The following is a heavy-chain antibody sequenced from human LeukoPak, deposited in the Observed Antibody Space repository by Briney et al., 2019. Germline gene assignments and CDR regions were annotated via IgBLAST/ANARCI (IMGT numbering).Heavy chain of an antibody. CDR1: GFTFSSYA. Sequence: GGSLRLSCAASGFTFSSYAMSWVRQAPGKGLEWVSAISGSGGSAYYADSVKGRFTISRDNSKNTLYLQMNSLRAEDTAVYYCAKGITMTPYYFDYWGQGTLVTVSS. CDR2: ISGSGGSA. D-gene: IGHD3-22*01. J-gene: IGHJ4*02. CDR3: AKGITMTPYYFDY. V-gene: IGHV3-23*01.